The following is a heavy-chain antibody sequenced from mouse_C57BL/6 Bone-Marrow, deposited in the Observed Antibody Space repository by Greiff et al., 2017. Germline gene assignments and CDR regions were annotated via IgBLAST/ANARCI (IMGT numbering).Heavy chain of an antibody. CDR1: GYTFTSYG. CDR2: IYPRGGNT. Sequence: QVQLQQSGAELARPGASVKLSCKASGYTFTSYGISWVKQRTGQGLEWIGEIYPRGGNTYYNEKFKGKATLTADKSSSTAYMELRRLTFEDAAVYVCARGGDYYGSSSGFDYWGQGTTLTVSS. V-gene: IGHV1-81*01. J-gene: IGHJ2*01. D-gene: IGHD1-1*01. CDR3: ARGGDYYGSSSGFDY.